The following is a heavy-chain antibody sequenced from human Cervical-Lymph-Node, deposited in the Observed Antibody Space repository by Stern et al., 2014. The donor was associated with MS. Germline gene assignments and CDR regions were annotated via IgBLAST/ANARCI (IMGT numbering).Heavy chain of an antibody. D-gene: IGHD1-14*01. J-gene: IGHJ4*02. Sequence: VQLLESGGGLVKPGGSLRLSCAASGFTFSDYYMTWFRQAPGKGLEWISYITSSGRTIYYADSVKGRFTISRDNAKNSLYLQMNSLRAEDTAVYYCARIKFARRTPSDSWGQGTLVTVSS. CDR2: ITSSGRTI. CDR3: ARIKFARRTPSDS. V-gene: IGHV3-11*01. CDR1: GFTFSDYY.